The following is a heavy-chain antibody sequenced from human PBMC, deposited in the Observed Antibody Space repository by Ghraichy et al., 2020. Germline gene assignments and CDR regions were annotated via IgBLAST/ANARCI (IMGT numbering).Heavy chain of an antibody. V-gene: IGHV3-7*01. J-gene: IGHJ6*02. CDR1: GFTFSSYW. Sequence: LSLTCAASGFTFSSYWMSWVRQAPGKGLEWVANIKQDGSEKYYVDSVKGRFTISRDNAKNSLYLQMNSLRAEDTAVYYCARVERRQRGYYYYGMDVWGQGTTVTGSS. D-gene: IGHD6-25*01. CDR2: IKQDGSEK. CDR3: ARVERRQRGYYYYGMDV.